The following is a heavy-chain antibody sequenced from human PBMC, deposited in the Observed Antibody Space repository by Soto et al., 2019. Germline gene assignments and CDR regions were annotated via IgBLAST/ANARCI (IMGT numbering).Heavy chain of an antibody. CDR2: INAGNGNT. Sequence: GASVKVSCKASGYTFTSYAMHWVRQAPGQRLEWMGWINAGNGNTKYSQKFQGRVTITRDTSASTAYMELSSLRSEDTAVYYCAGDYSGHDAFDIWGQGTMVTVSS. V-gene: IGHV1-3*01. CDR3: AGDYSGHDAFDI. J-gene: IGHJ3*02. D-gene: IGHD1-26*01. CDR1: GYTFTSYA.